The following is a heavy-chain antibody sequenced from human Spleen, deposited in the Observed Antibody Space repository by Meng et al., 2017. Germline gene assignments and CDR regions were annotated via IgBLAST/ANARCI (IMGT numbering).Heavy chain of an antibody. CDR2: IYYSGST. J-gene: IGHJ4*02. CDR3: ARLTGRYYFDY. D-gene: IGHD1-26*01. CDR1: GGSVSSGSYY. Sequence: QVQLRGPGPGPVRHSETLALTCTVSGGSVSSGSYYWSWIRQPPGKGLEWIGYIYYSGSTNYNTSLKSRVTISVDTSKNQFSLKLSSVTAADTAVYYCARLTGRYYFDYWGQGTLVTVSS. V-gene: IGHV4-61*01.